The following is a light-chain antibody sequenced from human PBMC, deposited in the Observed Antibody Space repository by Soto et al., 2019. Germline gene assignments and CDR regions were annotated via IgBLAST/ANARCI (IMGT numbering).Light chain of an antibody. J-gene: IGKJ3*01. CDR1: QSISSW. CDR2: KAS. CDR3: QRMET. Sequence: DIQMTQSPSTLSASVGDRVTITCRASQSISSWLAWYQQKPGKAPKLLIYKASSLESGVPSRFSGSGSGTEFTLTISSLQPDDFATYYCQRMETFGPGTKVDIK. V-gene: IGKV1-5*03.